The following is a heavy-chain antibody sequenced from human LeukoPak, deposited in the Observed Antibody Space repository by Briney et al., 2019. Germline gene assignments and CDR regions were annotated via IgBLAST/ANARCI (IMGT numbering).Heavy chain of an antibody. D-gene: IGHD1-1*01. CDR3: ARNNWNDFYFVILDIDY. CDR1: GFTFSSYS. CDR2: ISSSSSYI. V-gene: IGHV3-21*01. J-gene: IGHJ4*02. Sequence: SGGSLRLSCAASGFTFSSYSMNWVRQAPGKGLEWVSSISSSSSYIYYADSVKGRFTISRDNAKNSLYLQMNSLRAEDTAVYYCARNNWNDFYFVILDIDYWGQGTLVTVSS.